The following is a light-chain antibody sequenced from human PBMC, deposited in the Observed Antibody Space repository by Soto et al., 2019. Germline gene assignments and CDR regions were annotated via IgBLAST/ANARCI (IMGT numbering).Light chain of an antibody. CDR1: QSVTSY. V-gene: IGKV3-11*01. J-gene: IGKJ1*01. CDR3: HQRSNWWT. Sequence: EIVLTQSPATLSLCPGERATLSCRASQSVTSYLAWYQQKPGQAPRLLIYDASNRATGIPARFSGSGSGTDFTLTISSLEPEDFAVYYCHQRSNWWTFGQGTKVEIK. CDR2: DAS.